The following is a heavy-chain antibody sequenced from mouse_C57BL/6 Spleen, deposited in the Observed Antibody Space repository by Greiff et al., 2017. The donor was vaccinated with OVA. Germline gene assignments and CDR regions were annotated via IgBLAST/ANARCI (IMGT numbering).Heavy chain of an antibody. J-gene: IGHJ4*01. Sequence: EVQRVESGGGLVKPGGSLKLSCAASGFTFSSYTMSWVRQTPEKRLEWVATISGGGGNTYYPDSVKGRFTISRDNAKNTLYLQMSSLRSEDTALYYCARHGDDGYYDYAMDYWGQGTSVTVSS. CDR2: ISGGGGNT. CDR3: ARHGDDGYYDYAMDY. D-gene: IGHD2-3*01. CDR1: GFTFSSYT. V-gene: IGHV5-9*01.